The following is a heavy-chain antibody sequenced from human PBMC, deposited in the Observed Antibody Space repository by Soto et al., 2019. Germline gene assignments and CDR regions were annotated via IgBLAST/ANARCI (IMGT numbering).Heavy chain of an antibody. CDR2: INHNSDII. CDR3: VRDRGYTGYDLEY. Sequence: EVQLVESGGGLIQPGGSLRVSCAASGFPFRTYTMNWVRHAPGKGLEWVSYINHNSDIIYYAGSVKGRFTIFRDNAKNSLYLQMNSLRDEDTAVYYCVRDRGYTGYDLEYWGQGTLVTVSS. D-gene: IGHD5-12*01. V-gene: IGHV3-48*02. J-gene: IGHJ4*02. CDR1: GFPFRTYT.